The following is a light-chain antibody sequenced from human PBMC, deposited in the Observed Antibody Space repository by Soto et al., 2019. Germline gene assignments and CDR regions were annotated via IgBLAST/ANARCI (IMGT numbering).Light chain of an antibody. CDR3: QHYNGY. J-gene: IGKJ2*01. V-gene: IGKV1-5*01. CDR1: QIIRSW. Sequence: MPMTQSPTTLSASVGDRVTITCRASQIIRSWLAWYQQKPGKAPKVLIYDASTLESGVPSRFSGSGFGTEFTLTISSLQPDDFATYYCQHYNGYFGQGTKLEIK. CDR2: DAS.